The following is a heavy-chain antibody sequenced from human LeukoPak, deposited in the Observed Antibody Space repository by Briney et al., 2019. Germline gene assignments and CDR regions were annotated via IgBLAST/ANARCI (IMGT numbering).Heavy chain of an antibody. CDR1: GGAISSYY. V-gene: IGHV4-59*01. Sequence: SETLSLSCTVSGGAISSYYWSWLRQPPGKGLEWIGYIYYSGSTNYNPSLKSRVTISVDTSKNQFSLKLSSVTAADTAVYYCARSDYYDSSGYPGPYYYYYYMDVWGKGTTVTVSS. J-gene: IGHJ6*03. CDR2: IYYSGST. CDR3: ARSDYYDSSGYPGPYYYYYYMDV. D-gene: IGHD3-22*01.